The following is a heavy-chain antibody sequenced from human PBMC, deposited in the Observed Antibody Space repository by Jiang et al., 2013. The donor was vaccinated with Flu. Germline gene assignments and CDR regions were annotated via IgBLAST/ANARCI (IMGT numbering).Heavy chain of an antibody. CDR3: ARDPRRGNDYGGSHFDY. CDR1: GFTFSSYA. D-gene: IGHD4-23*01. CDR2: ISYDGSNK. Sequence: QLLESGGGVVQPGRSLRLSCAASGFTFSSYAMHWVRQAPGKGLEWVAVISYDGSNKYYADSVKGRFTISRDNSKNTLYLQMNSLRAEDTAVYYCARDPRRGNDYGGSHFDYWGQGTLVTVSS. V-gene: IGHV3-30*01. J-gene: IGHJ4*02.